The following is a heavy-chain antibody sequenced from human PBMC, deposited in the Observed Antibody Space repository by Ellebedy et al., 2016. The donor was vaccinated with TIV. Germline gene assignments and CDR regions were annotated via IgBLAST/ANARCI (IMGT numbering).Heavy chain of an antibody. J-gene: IGHJ4*02. V-gene: IGHV3-7*01. CDR1: AFTFSNYW. CDR2: IKQDGSEG. CDR3: ARVLWRPTTGLRFDN. D-gene: IGHD1-1*01. Sequence: GGSLRLXCVVSAFTFSNYWMTWVRQAPGKGLAWVANIKQDGSEGYYVDSVKGRFTISKDNAKNSLYLQMNSLRVEDTAVYYCARVLWRPTTGLRFDNWGQGTLVTVSS.